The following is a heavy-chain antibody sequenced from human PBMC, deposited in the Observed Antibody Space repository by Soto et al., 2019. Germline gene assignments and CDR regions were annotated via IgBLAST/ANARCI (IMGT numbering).Heavy chain of an antibody. J-gene: IGHJ4*02. V-gene: IGHV3-33*01. CDR2: IWYDGSRT. Sequence: QVQLVESRGGVVQPGTSLRLSCAASGFTFSTYGMHWVRQAPGKGLDWVALIWYDGSRTHYAESVKGRFIISRDNSKNTLFLQMNSLRVEDTAVYYCAREQIGVAGSTYDYWGQGTLVTVSS. CDR3: AREQIGVAGSTYDY. CDR1: GFTFSTYG. D-gene: IGHD6-19*01.